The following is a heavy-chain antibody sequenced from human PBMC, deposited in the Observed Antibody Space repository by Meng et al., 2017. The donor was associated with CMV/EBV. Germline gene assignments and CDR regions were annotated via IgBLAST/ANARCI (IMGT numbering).Heavy chain of an antibody. CDR1: GFTFSNAW. CDR3: TTLYYYDSSGLNY. Sequence: LSLTCAASGFTFSNAWMSWVRQAPGKGLEWVGRIKSKTDGGTTDYAAPVKGRFTISRDDSKNTLYLQMNSLKTEDTAVYCCTTLYYYDSSGLNYWGQGTLVTVSS. D-gene: IGHD3-22*01. CDR2: IKSKTDGGTT. J-gene: IGHJ4*02. V-gene: IGHV3-15*01.